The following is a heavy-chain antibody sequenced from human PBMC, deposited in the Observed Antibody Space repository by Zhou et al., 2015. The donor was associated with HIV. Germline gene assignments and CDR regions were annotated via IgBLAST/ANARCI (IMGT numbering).Heavy chain of an antibody. J-gene: IGHJ5*02. D-gene: IGHD3-9*01. CDR2: IDQDGGST. CDR1: GFTFNTYG. Sequence: VQLVESGGGVVQPGTSLRLSCAASGFTFNTYGMHWVRQVPGKGPIWVSRIDQDGGSTIYADSVRGRFTISRDNAANTLYLQMNSLRVEDMGVYYCARARLPGRQFDWVLSPFVHWGRGTLVTVSS. V-gene: IGHV3-74*02. CDR3: ARARLPGRQFDWVLSPFVH.